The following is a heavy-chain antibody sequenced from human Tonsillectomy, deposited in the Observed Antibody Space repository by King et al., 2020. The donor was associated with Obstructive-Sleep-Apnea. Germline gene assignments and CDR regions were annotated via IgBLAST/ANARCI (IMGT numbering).Heavy chain of an antibody. Sequence: QLVQSGAEVKKPVASVKVSCKASGYTFTSYYMHWVRQAPGQGLEWMGIINPSGGSTSYAQKFQGRGTMTRDTSTSTVYIELSSLRSEDTAVYYCARSFVAYSSGWYVGVAADYWGQGTLVTVSS. J-gene: IGHJ4*02. CDR1: GYTFTSYY. CDR3: ARSFVAYSSGWYVGVAADY. V-gene: IGHV1-46*01. CDR2: INPSGGST. D-gene: IGHD6-19*01.